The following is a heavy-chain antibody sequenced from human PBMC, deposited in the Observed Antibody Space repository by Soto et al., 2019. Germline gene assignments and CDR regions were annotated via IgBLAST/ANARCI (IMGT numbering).Heavy chain of an antibody. V-gene: IGHV3-21*01. Sequence: WGSLRLSFAASGFTFSSYSMNWVRPAPGKGLEWVSSISSSSSYIYYADSVKGRFTISRDNAKNSLYLQMNSLRAEDTAVYYCARDERLYCGGDCYRFDYWGQGTLVTVSS. D-gene: IGHD2-21*02. CDR1: GFTFSSYS. CDR2: ISSSSSYI. CDR3: ARDERLYCGGDCYRFDY. J-gene: IGHJ4*02.